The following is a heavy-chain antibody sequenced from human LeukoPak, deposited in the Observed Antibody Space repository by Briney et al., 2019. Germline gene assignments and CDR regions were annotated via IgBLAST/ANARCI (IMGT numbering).Heavy chain of an antibody. CDR2: ISSDDTTI. Sequence: GGPLRLSCVASGFTFSSYSMNWVRQPPGKGPEWVSYISSDDTTIYYADSVKGRFTISRDNAKNSLYLQMNSLRAEDTAVYYCARALWSGPVYYGMDVWGQGTTVTVSS. D-gene: IGHD3-10*01. CDR3: ARALWSGPVYYGMDV. V-gene: IGHV3-48*01. CDR1: GFTFSSYS. J-gene: IGHJ6*02.